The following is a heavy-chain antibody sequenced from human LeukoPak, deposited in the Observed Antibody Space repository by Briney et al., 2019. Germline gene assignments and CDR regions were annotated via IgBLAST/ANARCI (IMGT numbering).Heavy chain of an antibody. Sequence: GGSLRLSCAASRFSFSSYDMHWVRQAPGKGLEWVAYLQYDRTNVQYADSVRGRFTISRDNAKNSLFLQMNSLRVDDTAVYYCARDVAPEQQPQASWGQGTMVTVSS. V-gene: IGHV3-30*02. J-gene: IGHJ3*01. CDR1: RFSFSSYD. D-gene: IGHD6-13*01. CDR3: ARDVAPEQQPQAS. CDR2: LQYDRTNV.